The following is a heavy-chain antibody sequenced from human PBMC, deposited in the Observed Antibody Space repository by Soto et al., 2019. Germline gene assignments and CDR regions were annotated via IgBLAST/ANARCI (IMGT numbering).Heavy chain of an antibody. D-gene: IGHD2-15*01. V-gene: IGHV1-69*12. Sequence: QVQLVQSGAEVKKPGSSVKVSCKASGGTFSSYAISWVRQAPGQGHEWMGGIIPIFGTANYGQTLQGRVPITADESTSTAYIGMSSLGSEDTDVYYCARDTTKYCSGGSCYPNWYFDLWGRGTLDTGS. CDR2: IIPIFGTA. CDR1: GGTFSSYA. CDR3: ARDTTKYCSGGSCYPNWYFDL. J-gene: IGHJ2*01.